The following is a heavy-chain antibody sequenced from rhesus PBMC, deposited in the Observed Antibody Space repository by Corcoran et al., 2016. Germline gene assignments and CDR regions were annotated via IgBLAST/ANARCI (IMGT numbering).Heavy chain of an antibody. J-gene: IGHJ6*01. CDR2: INSNSGDT. CDR3: ATIRGGLDS. Sequence: QVQLQESGLGLVTPSETPSVTCAVSGASISRYWWSWFRPPQGKGREWIGEINSNSGDTYYNPSLKSRVTISKDASKNQFSLKLSSVTAADTAVYYCATIRGGLDSWGQGVVVTVSS. CDR1: GASISRYW. V-gene: IGHV4-80*01.